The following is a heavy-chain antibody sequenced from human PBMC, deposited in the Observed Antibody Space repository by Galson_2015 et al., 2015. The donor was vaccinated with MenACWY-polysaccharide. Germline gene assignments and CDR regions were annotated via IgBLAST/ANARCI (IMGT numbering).Heavy chain of an antibody. CDR3: ARVLKGLVGATPDY. CDR2: ISSGGTI. J-gene: IGHJ4*02. D-gene: IGHD1-26*01. Sequence: SLRLSCAASGFTFSSYRMNWVRQAPGKGLEWVSYISSGGTIYYADSVKGRFTISRDNAKNSLYLQMNSLRDDDTAVYYCARVLKGLVGATPDYWGQGTLVIVSS. CDR1: GFTFSSYR. V-gene: IGHV3-48*02.